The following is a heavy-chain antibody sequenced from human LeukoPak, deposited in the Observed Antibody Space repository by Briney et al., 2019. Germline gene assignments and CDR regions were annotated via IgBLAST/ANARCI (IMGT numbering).Heavy chain of an antibody. CDR1: GFTFSSYG. D-gene: IGHD3-10*01. Sequence: GGSLRLSCAASGFTFSSYGMHWVRQAPGKGLEWVAFIRYDGSNKYYADSVKGRFTIPRDNSKNTLYLQMNSLRAEDTAVYYCARDWIGAVSAFDIWGQGTMVTVSS. CDR3: ARDWIGAVSAFDI. V-gene: IGHV3-30*02. CDR2: IRYDGSNK. J-gene: IGHJ3*02.